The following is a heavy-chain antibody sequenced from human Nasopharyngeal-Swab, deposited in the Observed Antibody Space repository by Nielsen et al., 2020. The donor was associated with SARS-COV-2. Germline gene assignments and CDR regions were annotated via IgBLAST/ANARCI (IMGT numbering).Heavy chain of an antibody. D-gene: IGHD1-26*01. CDR3: ATYSGSYSGVDYYYGMDV. V-gene: IGHV1-2*06. J-gene: IGHJ6*02. CDR2: INPNSGGT. CDR1: GYTFTGYY. Sequence: ASVKVSCKASGYTFTGYYMHWVRQAPGQGLEWMGRINPNSGGTNYAQKFQGRVTMTRDTSISTAYMELSRLRSDDTAMYYCATYSGSYSGVDYYYGMDVWGQGTTVTVSS.